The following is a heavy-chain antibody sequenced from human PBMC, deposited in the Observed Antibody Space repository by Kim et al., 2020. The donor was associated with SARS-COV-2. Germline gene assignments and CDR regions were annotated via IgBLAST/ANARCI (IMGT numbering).Heavy chain of an antibody. CDR1: GASISSYSYF. CDR3: ARLDGPLKDTPMVTR. D-gene: IGHD5-18*01. Sequence: SETLSLTCTVSGASISSYSYFWGWIRQPPGKGLEWIGTIYYSGSTYYNPSLKSRVTISLDTSKNQFSLRLSSVTAADTAVYYCARLDGPLKDTPMVTRWGQGTLVTVSS. V-gene: IGHV4-39*01. CDR2: IYYSGST. J-gene: IGHJ4*02.